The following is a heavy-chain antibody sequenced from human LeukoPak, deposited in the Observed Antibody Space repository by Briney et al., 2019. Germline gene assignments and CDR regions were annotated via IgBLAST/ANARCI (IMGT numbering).Heavy chain of an antibody. J-gene: IGHJ4*02. D-gene: IGHD4-17*01. CDR2: INSDGSST. CDR3: ARGGSDYGDFDY. V-gene: IGHV3-74*01. CDR1: GFTFSSYW. Sequence: PGGSLRLSCAASGFTFSSYWMHWVRQAPGKGLVWVSRINSDGSSTSYADSVKGRFTISRDNAKNTLYLQMSSLRAEDTAVYYCARGGSDYGDFDYWGQGTLVTVSS.